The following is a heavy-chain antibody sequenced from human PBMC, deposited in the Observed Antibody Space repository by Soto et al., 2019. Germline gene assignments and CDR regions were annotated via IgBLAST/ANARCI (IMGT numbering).Heavy chain of an antibody. J-gene: IGHJ4*02. Sequence: QVRLQQWGAGLLKPSETLSLTCAVYGGSFSGYYWSWIRQPPGKGLEWIGEINHSGSTNYNPSLKSRVTISVDTSKNQFSLKLSSVTAADTAVYYCARGTPYYYDSSGYYGDWGQGTLVTVSS. V-gene: IGHV4-34*01. D-gene: IGHD3-22*01. CDR2: INHSGST. CDR1: GGSFSGYY. CDR3: ARGTPYYYDSSGYYGD.